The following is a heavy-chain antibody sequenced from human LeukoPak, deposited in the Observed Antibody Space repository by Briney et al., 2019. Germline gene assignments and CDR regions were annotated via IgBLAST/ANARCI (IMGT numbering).Heavy chain of an antibody. CDR3: ARAIAVAGPYYFDY. J-gene: IGHJ4*02. V-gene: IGHV3-21*01. CDR1: GFTFSDYT. CDR2: IGRVTTYI. Sequence: PGGSLRLSCAASGFTFSDYTMNWVRQAQGKGLEWVSSIGRVTTYIYYADSVKGRFTISRDNAKNSLSLQMNSLRAEDTAVYYCARAIAVAGPYYFDYWGQGTLVTVSS. D-gene: IGHD6-19*01.